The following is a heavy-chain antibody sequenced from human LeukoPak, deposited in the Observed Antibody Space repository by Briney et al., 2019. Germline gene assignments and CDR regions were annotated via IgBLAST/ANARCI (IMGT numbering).Heavy chain of an antibody. D-gene: IGHD1-26*01. CDR3: ARGGPYSASDY. Sequence: PGGSLRLSCAASGFTFSSYWMHWVRQAPGKGLVWVSRISSDGSSTSYADSVKGRFTISRDNAKNTLRLQMNSLRAEDTAVYYCARGGPYSASDYWGQGTLVTVSS. CDR1: GFTFSSYW. V-gene: IGHV3-74*01. CDR2: ISSDGSST. J-gene: IGHJ4*02.